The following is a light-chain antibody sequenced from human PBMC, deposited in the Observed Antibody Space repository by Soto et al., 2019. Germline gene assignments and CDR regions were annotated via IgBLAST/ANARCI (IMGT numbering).Light chain of an antibody. CDR1: QSLLHSNGYNY. CDR2: LGS. J-gene: IGKJ1*01. V-gene: IGKV2-28*01. Sequence: DIVMTQSPLSLPVTPGEPASISCRSSQSLLHSNGYNYLDWYLQKPGQSPQLLIYLGSNRASGVPDRFSGSGSGTDFSLKISRVEAEDVGFYYCMQALQTAWTFGQGTKAEIK. CDR3: MQALQTAWT.